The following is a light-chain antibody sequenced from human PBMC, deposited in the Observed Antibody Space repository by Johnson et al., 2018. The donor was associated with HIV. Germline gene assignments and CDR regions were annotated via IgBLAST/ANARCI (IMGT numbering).Light chain of an antibody. CDR1: SSNIGNNY. J-gene: IGLJ1*01. CDR3: GTWDSSLSAYV. Sequence: QSVLTQPPSVSAAPGQKVTISCSGSSSNIGNNYVSWYQQLPGTAPKLLIYDNNKRPPGIPDRFSGSKSGTSATLGITGLQTGDEADYYCGTWDSSLSAYVFGTGTKVTV. V-gene: IGLV1-51*01. CDR2: DNN.